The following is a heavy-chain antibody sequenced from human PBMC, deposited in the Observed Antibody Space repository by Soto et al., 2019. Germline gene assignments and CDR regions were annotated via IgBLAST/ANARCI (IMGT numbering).Heavy chain of an antibody. D-gene: IGHD3-9*01. V-gene: IGHV6-1*01. Sequence: SQTLSLTCAISGDSVSSNSAAWNWIRQSPSRGLEWLGRTYYRSKWYNDYAVSVKSRITINPDTSKNQFSLQLNSVTPEDTAVYYCARVLVPYDILTGYYTSYYFDYWGQGTLVTVSS. CDR3: ARVLVPYDILTGYYTSYYFDY. CDR1: GDSVSSNSAA. J-gene: IGHJ4*02. CDR2: TYYRSKWYN.